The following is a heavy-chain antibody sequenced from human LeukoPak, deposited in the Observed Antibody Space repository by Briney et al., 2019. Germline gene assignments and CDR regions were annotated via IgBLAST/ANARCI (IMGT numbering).Heavy chain of an antibody. J-gene: IGHJ3*02. CDR2: ISWNSGAI. Sequence: PGGSLRLSCAASGFTLDDYAIHWVRQAPGKGLEWVSGISWNSGAIGYTDSVKGRFIISRDNAKNSLYLQMNSLRVEDTALYYCARVRSVGGNPHAFNIWGQGTMVTVSS. V-gene: IGHV3-9*01. D-gene: IGHD4-23*01. CDR3: ARVRSVGGNPHAFNI. CDR1: GFTLDDYA.